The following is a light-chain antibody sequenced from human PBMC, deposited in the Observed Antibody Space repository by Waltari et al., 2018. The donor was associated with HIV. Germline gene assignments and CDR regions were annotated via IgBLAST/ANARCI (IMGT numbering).Light chain of an antibody. CDR3: QVWDSGSDHV. CDR2: DDD. CDR1: NIGNSD. J-gene: IGLJ1*01. Sequence: SSVLTQPPSISVAPGKTAKITCAGKNIGNSDVHWYQQKPGQAPILVIFDDDDRPSGIPERFSGSNSDNTATLTINRVEVGDEGDYYCQVWDSGSDHVFGSGTTVTVL. V-gene: IGLV3-21*01.